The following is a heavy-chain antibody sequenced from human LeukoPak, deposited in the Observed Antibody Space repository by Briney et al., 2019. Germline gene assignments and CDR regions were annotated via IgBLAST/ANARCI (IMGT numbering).Heavy chain of an antibody. D-gene: IGHD2-2*01. Sequence: SETLSLTCTVSGGSISSGGYYWSWIRQPPGKGLEWIGYIYHSGSTYYNPSLKSRVTISVDRSKNQFSLKLSSVTAADTAVYYCASSLVPAAIKAPYYYYYYMDVWGKGTTVTISS. V-gene: IGHV4-30-2*01. CDR3: ASSLVPAAIKAPYYYYYYMDV. CDR2: IYHSGST. J-gene: IGHJ6*03. CDR1: GGSISSGGYY.